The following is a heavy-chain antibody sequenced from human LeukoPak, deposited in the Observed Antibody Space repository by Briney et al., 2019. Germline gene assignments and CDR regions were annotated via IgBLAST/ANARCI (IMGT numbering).Heavy chain of an antibody. J-gene: IGHJ4*02. V-gene: IGHV1-18*01. CDR2: INTYNGDT. Sequence: ASVKVSCKASGYSFSSYGLSWVRQAPGQGPEWMGWINTYNGDTNYAESLQGRVTTTTDTSTYTAYMELRSLRSDDTAVYYCARDSTIYGDYNIDYWGQGTLVSVSS. CDR3: ARDSTIYGDYNIDY. CDR1: GYSFSSYG. D-gene: IGHD4-17*01.